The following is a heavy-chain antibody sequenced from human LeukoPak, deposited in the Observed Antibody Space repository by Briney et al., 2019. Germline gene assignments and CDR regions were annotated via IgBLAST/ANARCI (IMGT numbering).Heavy chain of an antibody. D-gene: IGHD3-10*01. V-gene: IGHV1-69*05. CDR1: GGTFSSYA. J-gene: IGHJ4*02. CDR2: IIPIFGTA. CDR3: ARDTDYGSGSYYGY. Sequence: ASVKVSCKASGGTFSSYAISWVRQAPGQGLEWMGGIIPIFGTANYAQKFQGRVTTTTDESTSTAYMELSSLRSEDTAVYYCARDTDYGSGSYYGYWGQGTLVTVSS.